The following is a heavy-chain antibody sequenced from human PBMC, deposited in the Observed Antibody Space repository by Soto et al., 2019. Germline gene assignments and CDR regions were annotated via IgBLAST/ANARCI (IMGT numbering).Heavy chain of an antibody. CDR3: ATDSGASSWYSYYYGMDV. J-gene: IGHJ6*02. D-gene: IGHD6-13*01. Sequence: ASVKVSCKVSGYTLTEFSMHWVRQATGKGLEWMGGFDPEDGETIYAQKFQGRVTMTEDTSTDTAYMELSSLRSEDTAVYYCATDSGASSWYSYYYGMDVWGQGTTVTVSS. CDR2: FDPEDGET. V-gene: IGHV1-24*01. CDR1: GYTLTEFS.